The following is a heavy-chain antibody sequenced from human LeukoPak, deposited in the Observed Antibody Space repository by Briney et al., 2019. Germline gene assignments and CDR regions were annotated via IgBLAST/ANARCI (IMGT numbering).Heavy chain of an antibody. CDR3: ARQVAGGFFDY. D-gene: IGHD6-13*01. CDR2: IYYSGST. V-gene: IGHV4-59*08. J-gene: IGHJ4*02. CDR1: GGSISRYY. Sequence: PSETLSLTCTVSGGSISRYYWSWIRQPPGKGLEWIGYIYYSGSTNYNPSHKSRATISVETSKNQFSLKLTSLTAADTAVFYCARQVAGGFFDYWGQGALVTVSS.